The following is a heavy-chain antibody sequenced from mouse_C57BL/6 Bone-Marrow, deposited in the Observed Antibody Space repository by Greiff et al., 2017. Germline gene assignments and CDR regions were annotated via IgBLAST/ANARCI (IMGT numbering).Heavy chain of an antibody. CDR3: ARGGIYYYGSSPHWYFDV. V-gene: IGHV1-64*01. D-gene: IGHD1-1*01. CDR2: IHPNSGST. Sequence: VKLQQPGAELVKPGASVKLSCKASGYTFTSYWMHWVKQRPGQGLEWIGMIHPNSGSTNYNEKFKSKATLTVDKSSSTAYMQLSSLTSEDSAVYYCARGGIYYYGSSPHWYFDVWGTGTTVTVSS. J-gene: IGHJ1*03. CDR1: GYTFTSYW.